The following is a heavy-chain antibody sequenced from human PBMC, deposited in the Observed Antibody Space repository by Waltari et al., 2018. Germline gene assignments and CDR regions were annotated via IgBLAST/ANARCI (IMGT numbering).Heavy chain of an antibody. Sequence: QVRLQESGPGLVKPSETLSLTCTVSAASISSYYWSWIRQPPGQGLEWIAYIYFSGSTSYNPSLKSRVAISGDTSKKQFSLRLSSVTAADTAVYYCARGDTSNWFASYFDFWGQGILVSVSS. CDR2: IYFSGST. CDR3: ARGDTSNWFASYFDF. J-gene: IGHJ4*02. CDR1: AASISSYY. D-gene: IGHD3-10*01. V-gene: IGHV4-59*01.